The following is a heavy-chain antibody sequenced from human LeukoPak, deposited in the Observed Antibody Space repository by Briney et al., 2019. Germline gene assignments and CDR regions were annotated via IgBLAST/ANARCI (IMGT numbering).Heavy chain of an antibody. V-gene: IGHV3-48*02. CDR1: GFTFSIYA. CDR2: ISTSSSTI. CDR3: ARNGASPYGAFDI. D-gene: IGHD2-8*01. J-gene: IGHJ3*02. Sequence: PGGSLRLSCVASGFTFSIYAMTWVRQAPGKGLEWVSYISTSSSTIYYAGSVKGRFTISRDNAKNSLYLQMNSLRDEDTAVYYCARNGASPYGAFDIWGQGTMVTVSS.